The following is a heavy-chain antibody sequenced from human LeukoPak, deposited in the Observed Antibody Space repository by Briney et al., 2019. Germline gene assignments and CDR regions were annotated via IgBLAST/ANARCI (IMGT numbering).Heavy chain of an antibody. CDR1: GFTFSDYA. CDR3: ARDVSRYYYYGVDV. V-gene: IGHV3-30-3*01. CDR2: ISYDGSNK. J-gene: IGHJ6*02. Sequence: PGGSLRLSCAASGFTFSDYAIHWVRQAPGKGLEWVAVISYDGSNKYYAGSVKGRFTISRDNSENTLSLQMNSLRAEDTALYYCARDVSRYYYYGVDVWGQGTTVTVSS. D-gene: IGHD2-8*01.